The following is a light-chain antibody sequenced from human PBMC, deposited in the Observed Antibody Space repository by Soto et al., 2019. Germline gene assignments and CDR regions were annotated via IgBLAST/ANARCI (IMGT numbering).Light chain of an antibody. CDR3: QVWDSDSDSWL. CDR2: DDS. CDR1: NIESKR. Sequence: SYELTQPPSVSVVPGQTARITGGGNNIESKRVHWYQQRPGQSPVLVVHDDSDRPSGIPERFSGSKFRNTATLTISRVEAGDEADYYCQVWDSDSDSWLFGGGTKLTVL. V-gene: IGLV3-21*02. J-gene: IGLJ3*02.